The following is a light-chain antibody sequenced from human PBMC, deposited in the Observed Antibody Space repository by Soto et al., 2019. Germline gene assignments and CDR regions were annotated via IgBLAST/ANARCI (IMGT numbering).Light chain of an antibody. CDR3: HQYNSYLWT. J-gene: IGKJ1*01. CDR1: QSISSW. Sequence: DIKMTQSPSTLYASVGDRVTITCRASQSISSWLAWYQQKPGKAPKLLIYDASSLESGVPSRFSGSGSGTEFTLTISSLQPDDFATYYCHQYNSYLWTFGQGTKVEIK. V-gene: IGKV1-5*01. CDR2: DAS.